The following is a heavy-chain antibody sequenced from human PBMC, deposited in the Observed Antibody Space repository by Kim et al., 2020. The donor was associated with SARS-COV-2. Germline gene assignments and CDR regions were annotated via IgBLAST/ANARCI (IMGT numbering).Heavy chain of an antibody. V-gene: IGHV3-33*06. CDR3: AKGGSSGWYLYYYGMDV. Sequence: VKRRFTISRDNSKNTLYLQMNSLSAEDTAVYYCAKGGSSGWYLYYYGMDVWGQGTTVTVSS. D-gene: IGHD6-19*01. J-gene: IGHJ6*02.